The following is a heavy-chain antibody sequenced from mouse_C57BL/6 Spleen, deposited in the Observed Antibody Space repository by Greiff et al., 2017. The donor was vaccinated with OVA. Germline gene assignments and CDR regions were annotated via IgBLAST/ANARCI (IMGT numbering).Heavy chain of an antibody. CDR1: GYTFTSYG. J-gene: IGHJ4*01. Sequence: VQLQQSGAELARPGASVKLSCKASGYTFTSYGISWVKQRTGQGLEWIGEIYPRSGNTYYNEKFKGKATLTADKSSSTAYMQLSSLTSEDSAVYFCAHHYYGSSYYAMDYWGQGTSVTVSS. D-gene: IGHD1-1*01. V-gene: IGHV1-81*01. CDR3: AHHYYGSSYYAMDY. CDR2: IYPRSGNT.